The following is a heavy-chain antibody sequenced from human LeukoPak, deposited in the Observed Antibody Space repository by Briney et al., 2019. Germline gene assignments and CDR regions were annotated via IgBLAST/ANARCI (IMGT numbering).Heavy chain of an antibody. D-gene: IGHD3-22*01. J-gene: IGHJ4*02. CDR3: AKDQVVVITPDFDY. Sequence: PGGSLRLSCAASGFTFSTYSMNWVRQAPGKGLEWVSSISSSSSDIYYADSLKGRFTISRDNAKNSLYLQMNSLRAEDTAVYYCAKDQVVVITPDFDYWGQGTLVTVSS. CDR2: ISSSSSDI. V-gene: IGHV3-21*01. CDR1: GFTFSTYS.